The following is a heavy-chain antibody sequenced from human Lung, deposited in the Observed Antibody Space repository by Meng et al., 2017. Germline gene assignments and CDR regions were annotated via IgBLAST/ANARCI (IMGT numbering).Heavy chain of an antibody. CDR2: ISWNSGSI. J-gene: IGHJ4*02. CDR3: AKASSVLYYYDSSGYYDY. Sequence: GGSLRLSCAASGFTFDDYAMHWVRQAPGKGLEWVSGISWNSGSIGYADSVKGRFTISRDNAKNSLYLRMNSLRAEDTALYYCAKASSVLYYYDSSGYYDYWGQGTLVTVSS. CDR1: GFTFDDYA. D-gene: IGHD3-22*01. V-gene: IGHV3-9*01.